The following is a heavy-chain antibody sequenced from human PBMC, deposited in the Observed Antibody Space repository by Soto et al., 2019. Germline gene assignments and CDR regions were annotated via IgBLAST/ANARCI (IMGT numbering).Heavy chain of an antibody. Sequence: XSVQKSCKACGYSFSCYYIHCLRQYTGQGLEWMGCINPNSGGTNYAQKFQCRVPVTSDTPTSTAYMELRRLTTDDTAVYYCARCLPEGSCTITCCYARPLYGMDVWGQGTTVTVSS. D-gene: IGHD2-2*01. J-gene: IGHJ6*02. V-gene: IGHV1-2*02. CDR1: GYSFSCYY. CDR3: ARCLPEGSCTITCCYARPLYGMDV. CDR2: INPNSGGT.